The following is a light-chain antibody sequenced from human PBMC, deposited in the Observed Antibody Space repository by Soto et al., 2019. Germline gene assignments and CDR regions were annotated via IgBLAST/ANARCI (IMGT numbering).Light chain of an antibody. V-gene: IGLV2-8*01. CDR3: SSSAGSSNV. CDR1: SSDVGGYNY. CDR2: EVN. Sequence: QSVLTQPPSASGSPGQSVAISCTGTSSDVGGYNYVSWYQQHPGKAPKLMIYEVNKRPSGVPDRFSGSKSGNTASLTVSGLQAEDEADYYCSSSAGSSNVLGTGTKVPVL. J-gene: IGLJ1*01.